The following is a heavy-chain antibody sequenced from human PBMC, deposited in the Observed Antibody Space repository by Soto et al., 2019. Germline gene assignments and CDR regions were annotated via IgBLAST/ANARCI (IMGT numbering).Heavy chain of an antibody. CDR1: GGSISSSSYY. D-gene: IGHD3-3*01. V-gene: IGHV4-39*01. CDR2: IYYSGST. CDR3: ARGGGYYDFWSGYFRYYYGMDV. J-gene: IGHJ6*02. Sequence: SETLSLTCTVSGGSISSSSYYWGWIRQPPGKGLEWIGSIYYSGSTYYNPSLKSRVTISVDTSKNQFSLKLSSVTAADTAVYYCARGGGYYDFWSGYFRYYYGMDVWGQVTTVTVSS.